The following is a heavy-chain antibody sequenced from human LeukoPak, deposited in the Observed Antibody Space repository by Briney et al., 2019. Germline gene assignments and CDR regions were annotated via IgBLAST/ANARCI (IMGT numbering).Heavy chain of an antibody. J-gene: IGHJ4*02. CDR1: GYSISSGYY. V-gene: IGHV4-38-2*02. D-gene: IGHD3-3*01. CDR2: IYHSGST. CDR3: ARVARNYDFWSGYSNFDY. Sequence: SETLSITCTVSGYSISSGYYWGWIRQPPGKRLEWIGSIYHSGSTYYNPSLKSRVTISVDTSKNQFSLKLSSVTAAHTAVYYCARVARNYDFWSGYSNFDYWGQGTLVTVSS.